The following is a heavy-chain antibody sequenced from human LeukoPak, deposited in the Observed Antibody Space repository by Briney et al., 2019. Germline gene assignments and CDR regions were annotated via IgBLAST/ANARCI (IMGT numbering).Heavy chain of an antibody. J-gene: IGHJ4*02. CDR1: GFTFSTYS. D-gene: IGHD6-19*01. CDR2: ISSSSSTI. Sequence: TGGSLRLSCVASGFTFSTYSMNWVRQAPGKGLEWVSYISSSSSTIYYADSVKGRFTISRDNAKNSLYLQMNSLRDEDTAVYYCARAAVTGYDYGGQGTLVTVSS. V-gene: IGHV3-48*02. CDR3: ARAAVTGYDY.